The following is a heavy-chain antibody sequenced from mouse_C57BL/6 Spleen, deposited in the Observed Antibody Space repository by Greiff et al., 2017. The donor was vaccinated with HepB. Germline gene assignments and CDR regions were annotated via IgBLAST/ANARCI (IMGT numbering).Heavy chain of an antibody. Sequence: EVNLVESGGGLVKPGGSLKLSCAASGFTFSDYGMHWVRQAPEKGLEWVAYISSGSSTIYYADTVKGRFTISRDNAKNTLFLQMTSLRSEDTAMYYCATGGSSPFAYWGQGTLVTASA. CDR3: ATGGSSPFAY. CDR2: ISSGSSTI. CDR1: GFTFSDYG. D-gene: IGHD1-1*01. J-gene: IGHJ3*01. V-gene: IGHV5-17*01.